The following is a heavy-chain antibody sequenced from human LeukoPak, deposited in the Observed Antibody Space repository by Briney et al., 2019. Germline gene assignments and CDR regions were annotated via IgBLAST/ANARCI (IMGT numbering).Heavy chain of an antibody. D-gene: IGHD2-15*01. J-gene: IGHJ4*02. CDR3: ARDAVGYCSGGSCHVDY. V-gene: IGHV1-18*04. Sequence: ASVKVSCKASGYTFTSYYIHWVRQAPGQGLEWMGWISAYNGNTNYAQKLQGRVTMTTDTSTSTAYMELRSLRSDDTAVYYCARDAVGYCSGGSCHVDYWGQGTLVTVSS. CDR1: GYTFTSYY. CDR2: ISAYNGNT.